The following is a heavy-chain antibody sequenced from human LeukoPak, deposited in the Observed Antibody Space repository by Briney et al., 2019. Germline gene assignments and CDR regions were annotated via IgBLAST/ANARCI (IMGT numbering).Heavy chain of an antibody. CDR3: ARTALSGNNNWFDP. Sequence: GGSLRLSCAASGFTFNSFAMSWVRQAPGEGLEWVSYISSSSTIYYADSVKGRFTISRDNAKNSVYLQMNSLRAEDTAVYYCARTALSGNNNWFDPWGQGTLVTVSS. V-gene: IGHV3-48*01. CDR2: ISSSSTI. D-gene: IGHD3-10*01. CDR1: GFTFNSFA. J-gene: IGHJ5*02.